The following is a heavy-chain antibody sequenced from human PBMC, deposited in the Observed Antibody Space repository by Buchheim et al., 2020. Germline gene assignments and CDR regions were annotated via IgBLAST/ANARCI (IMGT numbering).Heavy chain of an antibody. CDR2: ISFDGSDK. CDR1: GFTFSSYD. CDR3: AKGVSSGYYYDYYYGMDV. D-gene: IGHD3-22*01. V-gene: IGHV3-30*18. Sequence: QVQLVESGGGVVQPGRSLRLSCAASGFTFSSYDMHWVRQAPGKGLEWVAVISFDGSDKYYAESVKGRFTISRDNSKNTLYLQMNSLRAEDTAVYYCAKGVSSGYYYDYYYGMDVWGQGTT. J-gene: IGHJ6*02.